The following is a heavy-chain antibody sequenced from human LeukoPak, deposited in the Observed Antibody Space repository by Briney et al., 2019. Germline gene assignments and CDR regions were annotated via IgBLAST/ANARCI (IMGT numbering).Heavy chain of an antibody. CDR3: ARAYSRSRFDY. Sequence: GESLQISCKGSGCNFTNYWISWVRQMPGKGLEWMGTIDPSDSYNNYSPSFQGHVTISADKSISTAYLQWSSLKASDTAMYYCARAYSRSRFDYWGQGTLVTVSS. D-gene: IGHD6-6*01. J-gene: IGHJ4*02. CDR1: GCNFTNYW. CDR2: IDPSDSYN. V-gene: IGHV5-10-1*01.